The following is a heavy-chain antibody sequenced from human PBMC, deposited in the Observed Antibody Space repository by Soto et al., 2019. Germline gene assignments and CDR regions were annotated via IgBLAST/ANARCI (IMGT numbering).Heavy chain of an antibody. CDR2: MNPNSGNT. Sequence: GASVKVSCKASGYTFTSYDINWVRQATGQGLEWMGWMNPNSGNTGYAQKFQGRVTMTRNTSISTAYMELSSLRSEDTAVYYCARIVTYYDFWSGYYTCLKGDYYYYMDVWGKGTTVTVSS. CDR3: ARIVTYYDFWSGYYTCLKGDYYYYMDV. V-gene: IGHV1-8*01. CDR1: GYTFTSYD. D-gene: IGHD3-3*01. J-gene: IGHJ6*03.